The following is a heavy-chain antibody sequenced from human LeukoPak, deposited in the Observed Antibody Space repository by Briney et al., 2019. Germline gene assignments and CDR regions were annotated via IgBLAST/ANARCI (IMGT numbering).Heavy chain of an antibody. J-gene: IGHJ4*02. CDR2: IKEGGSDK. Sequence: GGSLRLSCAASGFTVSNNWMSWVRQAPGKGLEWVASIKEGGSDKYNVDSVKGRFTISNASAKNSLILQMKSRRAKATDVYYGSRDQWKLFDFWGQGTLVTVSS. CDR1: GFTVSNNW. CDR3: SRDQWKLFDF. D-gene: IGHD6-19*01. V-gene: IGHV3-7*04.